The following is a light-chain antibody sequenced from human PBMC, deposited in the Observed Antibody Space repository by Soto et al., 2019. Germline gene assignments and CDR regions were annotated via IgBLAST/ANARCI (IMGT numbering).Light chain of an antibody. CDR1: SSNIGNNY. CDR3: GAWDSSLSVWV. Sequence: QSVLTQPPSVSAAPGQKVTISCSGSSSNIGNNYVSWYRQFPGTAPKLLIYDINKRPSGIPDRFSGSKSGTSATLGITGLQTGDEADYYCGAWDSSLSVWVFGGGTNLTVL. J-gene: IGLJ3*02. V-gene: IGLV1-51*01. CDR2: DIN.